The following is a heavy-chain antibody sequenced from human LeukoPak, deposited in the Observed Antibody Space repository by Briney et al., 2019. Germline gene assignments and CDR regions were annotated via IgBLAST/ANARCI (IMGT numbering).Heavy chain of an antibody. V-gene: IGHV3-48*01. CDR2: ISSSSSTI. Sequence: GGSLRLSCAASGFTFSSYGMNWVRQAPGKGLGWVSYISSSSSTIYYADSVKGRFAISRDNAKNSLYLQMNSLRAEDTAVYYCARDDSYGLDAFDIWGQGTMVTVSS. J-gene: IGHJ3*02. CDR3: ARDDSYGLDAFDI. D-gene: IGHD5-18*01. CDR1: GFTFSSYG.